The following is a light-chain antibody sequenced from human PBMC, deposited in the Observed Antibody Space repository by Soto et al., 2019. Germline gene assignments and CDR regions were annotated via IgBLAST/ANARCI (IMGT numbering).Light chain of an antibody. J-gene: IGLJ1*01. CDR3: SSYTGSSTFV. CDR2: DVN. Sequence: QSALTQPASVSGSPGQSITISCTGTSSDVGGYDYVSWYQQLPGKAPKLLIYDVNNRPSGVSHRFSGSKSGNTASLTISGLQAEDEAEYYCSSYTGSSTFVFGTGTKVTV. CDR1: SSDVGGYDY. V-gene: IGLV2-14*01.